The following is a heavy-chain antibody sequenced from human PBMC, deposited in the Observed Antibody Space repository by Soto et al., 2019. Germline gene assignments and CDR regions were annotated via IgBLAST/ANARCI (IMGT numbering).Heavy chain of an antibody. J-gene: IGHJ5*02. CDR2: IIPIFGTA. Sequence: QVQLVQSGAEVKKPGSSVKVSCKASGGTFSSYAISWVRQAPGQGLEWMGGIIPIFGTANYAQKFQGRVTITADESTSTAYMELSGLRSEDTAVYYCARANTVTAVPYNWFDPWGQGTLVTVSS. CDR3: ARANTVTAVPYNWFDP. D-gene: IGHD4-17*01. V-gene: IGHV1-69*12. CDR1: GGTFSSYA.